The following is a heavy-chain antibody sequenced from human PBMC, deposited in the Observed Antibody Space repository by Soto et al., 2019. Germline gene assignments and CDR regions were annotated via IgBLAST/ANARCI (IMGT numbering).Heavy chain of an antibody. D-gene: IGHD2-8*01. CDR2: INPSGGST. CDR3: ARPPFPGCINGVCYPCDH. V-gene: IGHV1-46*01. CDR1: GYTFTHYY. Sequence: QVQLVQSGAEVKKPGASVKVSCKASGYTFTHYYIHWVRQAPGQGLEWMGKINPSGGSTDYAQKFKGRVTMPTDTSTTTVYRELSSLRSDDTAVYYCARPPFPGCINGVCYPCDHWGQGTLVTASS. J-gene: IGHJ4*02.